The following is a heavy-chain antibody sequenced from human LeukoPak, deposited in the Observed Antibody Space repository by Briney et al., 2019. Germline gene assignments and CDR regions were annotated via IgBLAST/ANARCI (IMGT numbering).Heavy chain of an antibody. V-gene: IGHV3-48*03. Sequence: GGSLRLSCAASGFTFSSYEMNWVRQAPGKGLEWVSYISSSGSTIYYADSVKGRFTISRDNAKNPLYLQMNSPRAEDTAVYYCARERQGRDILTGYDAFDIWGQGTMVTVSS. D-gene: IGHD3-9*01. CDR3: ARERQGRDILTGYDAFDI. J-gene: IGHJ3*02. CDR1: GFTFSSYE. CDR2: ISSSGSTI.